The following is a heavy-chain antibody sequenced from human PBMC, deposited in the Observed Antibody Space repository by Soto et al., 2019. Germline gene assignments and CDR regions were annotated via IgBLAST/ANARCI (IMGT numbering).Heavy chain of an antibody. D-gene: IGHD3-10*01. CDR1: GFTFSSYG. V-gene: IGHV3-30*18. CDR3: AKDRMVRGVINYSGMDV. Sequence: GGSLRLSCAASGFTFSSYGMHWVRQAPGKGLEWVAVISYDGSNKYYADSVKGRFTISRDNSKNTLYLQMNSLRAEDTAVYYCAKDRMVRGVINYSGMDVWGQGTTVTVSS. CDR2: ISYDGSNK. J-gene: IGHJ6*02.